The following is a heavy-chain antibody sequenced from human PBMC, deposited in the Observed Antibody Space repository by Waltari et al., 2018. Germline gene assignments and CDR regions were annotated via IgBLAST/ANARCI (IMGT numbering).Heavy chain of an antibody. V-gene: IGHV4-39*01. J-gene: IGHJ5*02. CDR2: IDYSGST. CDR1: GGSISSSSYY. Sequence: QLQLQESGPGLVKPSETLSLTCTVSGGSISSSSYYWGWIRQPPGKGLEWNGSIDYSGSTYNNPSLKSRVTISVDTSKNQFSLKLSSVTAADTAVYYCARHKVPLAVDPWGQGTLVTVSS. CDR3: ARHKVPLAVDP. D-gene: IGHD1-1*01.